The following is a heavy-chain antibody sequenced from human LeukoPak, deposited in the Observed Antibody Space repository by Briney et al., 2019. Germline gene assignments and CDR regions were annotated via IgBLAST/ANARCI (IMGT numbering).Heavy chain of an antibody. CDR1: GGTFSSYA. J-gene: IGHJ4*02. Sequence: GASVKVSCKASGGTFSSYAISWVRQAPGQGLEWMGWINPNSGGTNYAQKFQGRVTMTRDTSISTAYMELSRLRSDDTAVYYCARTYSSGWYYFDYWGQGTLVTVSS. CDR2: INPNSGGT. V-gene: IGHV1-2*02. D-gene: IGHD6-19*01. CDR3: ARTYSSGWYYFDY.